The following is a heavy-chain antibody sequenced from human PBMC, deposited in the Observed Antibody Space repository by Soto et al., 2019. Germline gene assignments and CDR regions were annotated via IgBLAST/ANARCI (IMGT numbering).Heavy chain of an antibody. CDR2: ISYDGINK. CDR1: GFTFSDYG. V-gene: IGHV3-30*18. J-gene: IGHJ4*02. CDR3: AKSVYKWKDGFFDN. Sequence: QVQLVESGGGVLQPGRSLRLSCAAAGFTFSDYGIHWVRQAPGKGREWVSVISYDGINKYYADSVKGRFTISRDNSKNTLYLQMNSLRAEDMAVYYCAKSVYKWKDGFFDNWGQGTLVTVSS. D-gene: IGHD1-1*01.